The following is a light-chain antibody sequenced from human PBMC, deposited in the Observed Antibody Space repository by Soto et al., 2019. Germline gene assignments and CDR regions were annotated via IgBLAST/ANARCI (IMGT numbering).Light chain of an antibody. CDR1: QSISSH. CDR2: DAT. V-gene: IGKV3-11*01. CDR3: QQHINWPLT. Sequence: EIVMTQSPATLSLSPGERATLSCRASQSISSHLAWYQQKPGQSPRLLIYDATKRATGMPARFSGSGSGTDFTLTISSLEPEDFAVYYCQQHINWPLTFGGGTKVDIK. J-gene: IGKJ4*01.